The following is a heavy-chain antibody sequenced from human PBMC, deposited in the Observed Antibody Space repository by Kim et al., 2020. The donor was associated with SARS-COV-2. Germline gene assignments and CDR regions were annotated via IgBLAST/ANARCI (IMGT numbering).Heavy chain of an antibody. CDR2: IWYDGSNK. V-gene: IGHV3-33*01. J-gene: IGHJ3*02. CDR3: ARGRWLPPGRYGDYPGAFDI. D-gene: IGHD4-17*01. Sequence: GGSLRLSCAASGFTFSSYGMHWVRQAPGKGLEWVAVIWYDGSNKYYADSVKGRFTISRDNSKNTLYLQMNSLRAEDTAVYYCARGRWLPPGRYGDYPGAFDIWGQGTMVTVSS. CDR1: GFTFSSYG.